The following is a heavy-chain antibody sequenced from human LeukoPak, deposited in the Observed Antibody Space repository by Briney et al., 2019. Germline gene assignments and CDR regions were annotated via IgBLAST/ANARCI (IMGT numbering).Heavy chain of an antibody. Sequence: ASVKVSCKVSGYTFTNYDINWVRQAPGQGLEWMGWINPNSGGTNYAQKFQGRVTMTRDTSISTAYMELSRLRSDDTAVYYCARCLYNYYDSSGYYYWGQGTLVTVSS. CDR1: GYTFTNYD. J-gene: IGHJ4*02. CDR2: INPNSGGT. CDR3: ARCLYNYYDSSGYYY. V-gene: IGHV1-2*02. D-gene: IGHD3-22*01.